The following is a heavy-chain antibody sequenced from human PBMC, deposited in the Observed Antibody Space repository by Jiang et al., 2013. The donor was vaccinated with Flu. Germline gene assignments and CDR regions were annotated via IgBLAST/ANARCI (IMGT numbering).Heavy chain of an antibody. Sequence: AASGFTFSSYSMNWVRPGVQGRGLEWVSYISSSSSTIYYADSVKGRFTISRDNAKNSLYLQMNSLRAEDTAVYYCAIVPSTNYGSGSRSDYWGQGTLVTVSS. J-gene: IGHJ4*02. V-gene: IGHV3-48*01. CDR1: GFTFSSYS. CDR2: ISSSSSTI. CDR3: AIVPSTNYGSGSRSDY. D-gene: IGHD3-10*01.